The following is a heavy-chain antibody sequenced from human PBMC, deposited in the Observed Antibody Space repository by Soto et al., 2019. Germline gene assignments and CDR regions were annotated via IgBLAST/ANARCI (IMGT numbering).Heavy chain of an antibody. CDR3: AREPAAVVRGDGMDV. D-gene: IGHD3-16*02. Sequence: GGSLRLSCAASGFTFSSYSMNRVRQAPGKGLEWVSYISSSSSTIYYADSVKGRFTISRDNAKNSLYLQMNSLRDEDTAVYYCAREPAAVVRGDGMDVWGQGTTVTVSS. V-gene: IGHV3-48*02. J-gene: IGHJ6*02. CDR2: ISSSSSTI. CDR1: GFTFSSYS.